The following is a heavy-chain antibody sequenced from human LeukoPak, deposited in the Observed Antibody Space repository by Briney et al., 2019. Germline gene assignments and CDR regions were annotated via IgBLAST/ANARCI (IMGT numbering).Heavy chain of an antibody. CDR3: ATDSQRAVAAF. J-gene: IGHJ4*02. V-gene: IGHV3-30*02. CDR1: GFTFYTYG. Sequence: PGGSLRLSCAASGFTFYTYGMHWVRQAPGKGLECVSFIRPEGNYKYYSESVKGRFAVSTDTSKNTVFLQMNSLRLDDTAVYYCATDSQRAVAAFWGQGTLVTVSS. D-gene: IGHD6-19*01. CDR2: IRPEGNYK.